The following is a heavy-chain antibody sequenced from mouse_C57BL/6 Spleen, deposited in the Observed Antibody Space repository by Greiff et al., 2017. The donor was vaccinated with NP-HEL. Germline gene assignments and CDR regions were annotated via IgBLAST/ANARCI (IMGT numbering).Heavy chain of an antibody. CDR2: IYPGNSDT. J-gene: IGHJ1*03. Sequence: VQLQQSGTVLARPGASVKMSCKTSGYTFTSYWMHWVKQRPGQGLEWIGAIYPGNSDTSYNQKFKGKAKLTAVTSASTAYMELSSLTNEDSAVYYCTREEKTYDHWYFDVWGTGTTVTVSS. V-gene: IGHV1-5*01. CDR1: GYTFTSYW. D-gene: IGHD2-12*01. CDR3: TREEKTYDHWYFDV.